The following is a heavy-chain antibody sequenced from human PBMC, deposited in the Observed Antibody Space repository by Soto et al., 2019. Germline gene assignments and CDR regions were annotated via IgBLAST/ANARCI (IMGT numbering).Heavy chain of an antibody. D-gene: IGHD6-19*01. CDR3: AKDLRVAGTFDV. Sequence: GGSLRLSCAASGFTFSSYGMHWVRQAPGKGLEWVVVIWYVGSNKYYADSVKGRFTISRDNSKNTLYLQMNSLRAEDTAVYYCAKDLRVAGTFDVWGQGTMVTVSS. CDR2: IWYVGSNK. CDR1: GFTFSSYG. V-gene: IGHV3-30*02. J-gene: IGHJ3*01.